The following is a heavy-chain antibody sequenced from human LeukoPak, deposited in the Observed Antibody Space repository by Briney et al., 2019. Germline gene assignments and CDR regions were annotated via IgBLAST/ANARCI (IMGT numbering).Heavy chain of an antibody. V-gene: IGHV3-23*01. D-gene: IGHD2-15*01. J-gene: IGHJ4*02. CDR2: ISGSGGST. Sequence: GGSLRLSCAASGFTFSNAWMSWVRQAPGKGLEWVSAISGSGGSTYYADSVKGRFTISRDNSKNTLYLQMNSLSAEDTAVYYCAKLYCSGGSCYLPWGQGTLVTVSS. CDR1: GFTFSNAW. CDR3: AKLYCSGGSCYLP.